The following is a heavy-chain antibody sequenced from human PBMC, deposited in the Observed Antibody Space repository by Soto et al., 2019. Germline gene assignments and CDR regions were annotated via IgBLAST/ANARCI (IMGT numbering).Heavy chain of an antibody. CDR1: GASVSSYY. CDR2: IYYIGAY. Sequence: SETLSLTCSVSGASVSSYYWSWVRQPPGKGLEWIGYIYYIGAYNYNPSLKSRVTISVDTSKSQFSLKLTPVTAADTAVYYCARTPETRDWLDPWGQGTLVTVSS. J-gene: IGHJ5*02. V-gene: IGHV4-59*02. CDR3: ARTPETRDWLDP. D-gene: IGHD1-7*01.